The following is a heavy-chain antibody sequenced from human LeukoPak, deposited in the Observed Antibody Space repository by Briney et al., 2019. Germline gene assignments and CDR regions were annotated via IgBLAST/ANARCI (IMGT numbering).Heavy chain of an antibody. Sequence: ASVKVSCKVSGYTLTELSMHWVRQAPGKGLEWMGGFDPEDGETIHAQKFQGRVTMTEDTSTDTAYMELSSLRSEDTAVYYCATVGADSSGYYYVFDYWGQGTLVTVSS. CDR3: ATVGADSSGYYYVFDY. V-gene: IGHV1-24*01. J-gene: IGHJ4*02. D-gene: IGHD3-22*01. CDR1: GYTLTELS. CDR2: FDPEDGET.